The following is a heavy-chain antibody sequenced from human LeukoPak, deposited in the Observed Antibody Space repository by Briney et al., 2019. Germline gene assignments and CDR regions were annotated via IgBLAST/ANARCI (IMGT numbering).Heavy chain of an antibody. CDR2: IIPIFGTA. D-gene: IGHD5-18*01. Sequence: SVKVSCKASGGTFSSYAISWVRQAPGQGLEWMGGIIPIFGTANYAQKFQGRVTMTRDTSISTAYMELSRLRSDDTAVYYCARDLSDTAMVNGDYWGQGTLVTVSS. J-gene: IGHJ4*02. CDR3: ARDLSDTAMVNGDY. V-gene: IGHV1-69*05. CDR1: GGTFSSYA.